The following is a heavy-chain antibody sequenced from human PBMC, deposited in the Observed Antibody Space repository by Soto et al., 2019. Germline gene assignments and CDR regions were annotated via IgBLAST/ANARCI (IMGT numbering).Heavy chain of an antibody. D-gene: IGHD3-9*01. Sequence: GGSLRLSCAASGFTFSTYWMHWVRQAPGKGLVWVSRINSDGTNTDYADSVKGRFTISRDNSKNTLYLQMNSLRAEDTAVYYCAKDHYDILTGYPLGGADYWGQGTLVTVSS. CDR1: GFTFSTYW. CDR3: AKDHYDILTGYPLGGADY. CDR2: INSDGTNT. J-gene: IGHJ4*02. V-gene: IGHV3-74*01.